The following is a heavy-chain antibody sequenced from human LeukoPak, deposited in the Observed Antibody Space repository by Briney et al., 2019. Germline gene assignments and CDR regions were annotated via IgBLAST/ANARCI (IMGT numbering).Heavy chain of an antibody. CDR1: GFTFTNAR. D-gene: IGHD3-22*01. J-gene: IGHJ4*02. V-gene: IGHV3-15*04. CDR2: IESNTQGGTT. Sequence: GGSLRLSCAASGFTFTNARMTWVRQAPGKGLEWVGRIESNTQGGTTDYAAPVKARFTVSRDDSKNTLYLQMNSLKTEDTAVYYCVYYDTSASQGASITDHWGQGALVTVPS. CDR3: VYYDTSASQGASITDH.